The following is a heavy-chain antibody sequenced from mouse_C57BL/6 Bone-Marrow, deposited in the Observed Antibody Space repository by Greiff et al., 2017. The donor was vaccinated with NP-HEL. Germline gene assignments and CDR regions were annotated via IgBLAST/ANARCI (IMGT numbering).Heavy chain of an antibody. V-gene: IGHV1-66*01. J-gene: IGHJ2*01. CDR1: GYSFTSYY. CDR3: ARSHGSSFDPRY. D-gene: IGHD1-1*01. CDR2: IYPGSGNT. Sequence: QVQLKESGPELVKPGASVKISCKASGYSFTSYYIHWVKQRPGQGLEWIGWIYPGSGNTKYNEKFKGKATLTADTSSSTAYMQLSSLTSEDSAVYYCARSHGSSFDPRYWGQGTTLTVSS.